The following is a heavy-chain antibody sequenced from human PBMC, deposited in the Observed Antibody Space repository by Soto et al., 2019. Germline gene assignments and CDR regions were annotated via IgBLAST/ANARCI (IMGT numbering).Heavy chain of an antibody. CDR2: IYYSGST. CDR1: GGSIRSYY. CDR3: ARNYGPGYTFDY. Sequence: SETLSLTCNVSGGSIRSYYWSWIRQPPGKGLEWIGYIYYSGSTNYNPSLKSRVTISVDTSKNQFSLKLSSVTAADTAVYYCARNYGPGYTFDYWGQGTLVTVSS. J-gene: IGHJ4*02. V-gene: IGHV4-59*08. D-gene: IGHD3-10*01.